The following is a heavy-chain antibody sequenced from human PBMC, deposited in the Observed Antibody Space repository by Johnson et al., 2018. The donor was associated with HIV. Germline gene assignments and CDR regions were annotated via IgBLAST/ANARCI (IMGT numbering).Heavy chain of an antibody. V-gene: IGHV3-11*04. CDR2: LSGAGGTT. D-gene: IGHD3-3*01. CDR1: GFTFSDYY. J-gene: IGHJ3*02. CDR3: TKGRIFGVVMEAFDI. Sequence: QVQLVESGGGLVKPGGSLRLSCAASGFTFSDYYMSWIRQAPGKGLEWVSTLSGAGGTTTYADSVKGRFTISRDNSKNTLYLQMNSLRAEDTAVYYCTKGRIFGVVMEAFDIWGQGTMVTVSS.